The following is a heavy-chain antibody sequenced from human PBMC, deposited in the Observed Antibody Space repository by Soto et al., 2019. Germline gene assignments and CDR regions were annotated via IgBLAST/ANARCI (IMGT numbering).Heavy chain of an antibody. CDR2: IYWDDDK. CDR3: AHRGGGIAVWYCDL. D-gene: IGHD1-26*01. CDR1: GFSLGTYGVG. J-gene: IGHJ2*01. V-gene: IGHV2-5*02. Sequence: QITLNESGPTLVKPTQTLTLTCTFSGFSLGTYGVGVGWIRQPPGKALEWLALIYWDDDKRYSPSLKSRLTIAKETSERQVFLTLTNLDPVDTASYYCAHRGGGIAVWYCDLWGRGTPVIVSS.